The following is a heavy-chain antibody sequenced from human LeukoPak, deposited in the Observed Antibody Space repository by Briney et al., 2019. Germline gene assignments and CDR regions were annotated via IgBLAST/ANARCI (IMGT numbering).Heavy chain of an antibody. CDR3: AREGFLGWFDP. D-gene: IGHD3-10*01. CDR2: IWYDGSNK. V-gene: IGHV3-33*01. Sequence: PGGSLRLSCAASGFTFSSYGMHWVRQAPGKGLEWVAVIWYDGSNKYYADSVKGRFTISRDNSKNTLYLQTNSLRAEDTAVYYCAREGFLGWFDPWGQGTLVTVSS. J-gene: IGHJ5*02. CDR1: GFTFSSYG.